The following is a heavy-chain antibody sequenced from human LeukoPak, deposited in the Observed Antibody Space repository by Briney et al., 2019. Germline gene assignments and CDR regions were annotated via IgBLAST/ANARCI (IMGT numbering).Heavy chain of an antibody. Sequence: PGGSLRLSCAASGFTFSGYSMNWVRQAPGKGLEWVSSISSSSNYKYYADSVKGRFTISRDNAKNSLYLQMNSLRAEDTAVYYCARSWELRGQLGYWGQGTLVTVSS. CDR3: ARSWELRGQLGY. J-gene: IGHJ4*02. V-gene: IGHV3-21*01. CDR2: ISSSSNYK. CDR1: GFTFSGYS. D-gene: IGHD1-26*01.